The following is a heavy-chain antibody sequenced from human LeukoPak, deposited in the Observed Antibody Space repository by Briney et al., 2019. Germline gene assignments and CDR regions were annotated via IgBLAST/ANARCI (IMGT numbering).Heavy chain of an antibody. CDR3: AKGGCSGNTCYANS. CDR2: MSYDGSNK. D-gene: IGHD2-2*01. Sequence: GGSLRLSCAASGFTFSDYGMYWVRQAPGKGLDWVAFMSYDGSNKYYADSVKGRFTISRDNSKNTLYLQMNSLGVEDTAVYYCAKGGCSGNTCYANSWGQGTLVTVSS. V-gene: IGHV3-30*18. J-gene: IGHJ4*02. CDR1: GFTFSDYG.